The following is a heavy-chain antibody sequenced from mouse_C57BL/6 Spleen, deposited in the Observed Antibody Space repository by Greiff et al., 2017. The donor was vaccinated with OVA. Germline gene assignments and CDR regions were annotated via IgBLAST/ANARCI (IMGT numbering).Heavy chain of an antibody. Sequence: VQLQESGAELVRPGTSVKVSCKASGYAFTNYLIEWVKQRPGQGLELIGVINPGSGGTNYNEKFKGKATLTADKSSSTAYMQLSSLTSEDSAVYFCARGEGNYAMDYWGQGTSVTVSS. J-gene: IGHJ4*01. V-gene: IGHV1-54*01. CDR3: ARGEGNYAMDY. CDR1: GYAFTNYL. CDR2: INPGSGGT.